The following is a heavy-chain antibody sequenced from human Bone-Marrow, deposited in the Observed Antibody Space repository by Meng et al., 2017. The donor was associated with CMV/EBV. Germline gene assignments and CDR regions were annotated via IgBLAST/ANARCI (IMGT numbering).Heavy chain of an antibody. V-gene: IGHV3-23*01. CDR2: ISGSGGST. J-gene: IGHJ4*02. D-gene: IGHD5-12*01. CDR3: AKGAGPGVATVH. Sequence: SAASRFPFTSSAMCWVRQAPGKGLEWVSTISGSGGSTYYAGSVEGRFTISRDNSKNTLSLQMNSLRADDTAVYYCAKGAGPGVATVHWGQGTLVTVSS. CDR1: RFPFTSSA.